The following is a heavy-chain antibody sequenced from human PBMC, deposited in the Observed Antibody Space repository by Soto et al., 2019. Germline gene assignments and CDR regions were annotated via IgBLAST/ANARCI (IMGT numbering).Heavy chain of an antibody. J-gene: IGHJ3*02. CDR1: GDSVSSNSAA. Sequence: SQTLSLTGASSGDSVSSNSAAWNWIRQSPSRGLEWLGRTYYRSKWYNDYAVSVKSRITINPDTSKNQFSLQLNSVTPEDTAVYYCARVITMVRGVTPNDAFDIWGQGTMVTVSS. V-gene: IGHV6-1*01. CDR2: TYYRSKWYN. CDR3: ARVITMVRGVTPNDAFDI. D-gene: IGHD3-10*01.